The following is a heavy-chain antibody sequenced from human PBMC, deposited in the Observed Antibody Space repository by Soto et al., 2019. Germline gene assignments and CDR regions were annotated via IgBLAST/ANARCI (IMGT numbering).Heavy chain of an antibody. CDR2: IDWDDDK. Sequence: SGPTLVNPTQTLTLTCTFSGFSLSTSGMCVSWIRQPPGKALEWLALIDWDDDKYYSTSLKTRLTISKDTSKNQVVLTMTNMDPVDTTTYYCARKSANRVTGSAFDIWGQGTMVTVSS. CDR1: GFSLSTSGMC. D-gene: IGHD2-21*02. J-gene: IGHJ3*02. V-gene: IGHV2-70*01. CDR3: ARKSANRVTGSAFDI.